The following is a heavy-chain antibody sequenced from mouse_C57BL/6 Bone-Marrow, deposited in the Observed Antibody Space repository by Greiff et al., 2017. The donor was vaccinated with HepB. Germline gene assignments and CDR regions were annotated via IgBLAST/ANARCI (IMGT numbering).Heavy chain of an antibody. CDR2: IDPSDSYT. D-gene: IGHD1-1*01. CDR1: GYTFTSYW. Sequence: QVQLQQPGAELVKPGASVKLSCKASGYTFTSYWMQWVKQRPGQGLEWIGEIDPSDSYTNYNQKFKGKATLTVDTSSSTAYMQLSSLTSEDSADYYCARRRGITTVVTRYYMDYWGQGTTLTVSS. V-gene: IGHV1-50*01. J-gene: IGHJ2*01. CDR3: ARRRGITTVVTRYYMDY.